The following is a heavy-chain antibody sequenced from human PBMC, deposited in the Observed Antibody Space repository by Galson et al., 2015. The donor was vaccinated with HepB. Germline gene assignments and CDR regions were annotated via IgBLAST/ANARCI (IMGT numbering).Heavy chain of an antibody. CDR3: AADSDRRGFNRFDP. D-gene: IGHD3-22*01. CDR2: IGAYSGNT. Sequence: SVKVSCKASGYTFTSYDISWVRQARGQRLEWIGWIGAYSGNTNYAQKLQERVTITRDMSTSTAYMELRSLRSEDTVGYYGAADSDRRGFNRFDPWGRGTLVTVSS. V-gene: IGHV1-58*02. CDR1: GYTFTSYD. J-gene: IGHJ5*02.